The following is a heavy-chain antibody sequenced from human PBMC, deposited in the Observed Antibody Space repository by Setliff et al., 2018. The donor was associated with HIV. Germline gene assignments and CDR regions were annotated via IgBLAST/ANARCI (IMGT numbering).Heavy chain of an antibody. V-gene: IGHV4-39*07. CDR1: GGSIASYS. CDR3: ARDESQVEVHRGYSYGSFDY. J-gene: IGHJ4*02. Sequence: PSETLSLTCTVSGGSIASYSWNWIRQPPGKGLEWIGSIYSSGSTYYNPSLKSRVTISVDTSKNQFSLRLSSVTAADTAVYYCARDESQVEVHRGYSYGSFDYWGQGTLVTVSS. D-gene: IGHD5-18*01. CDR2: IYSSGST.